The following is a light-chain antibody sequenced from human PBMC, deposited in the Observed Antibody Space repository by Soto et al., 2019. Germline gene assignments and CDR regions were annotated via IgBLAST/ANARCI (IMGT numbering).Light chain of an antibody. CDR1: TSNIGAGYD. V-gene: IGLV1-40*01. CDR3: QSYDNTLSGPIYV. Sequence: QSVLTQPPSVSGALGQRVTISCTGITSNIGAGYDVHWYQLLPGSAPKLLIYGNTNRPSGVPDRFSGSKSATSASLAITGLQAEDEAIYYCQSYDNTLSGPIYVFGTGTKLTVL. J-gene: IGLJ1*01. CDR2: GNT.